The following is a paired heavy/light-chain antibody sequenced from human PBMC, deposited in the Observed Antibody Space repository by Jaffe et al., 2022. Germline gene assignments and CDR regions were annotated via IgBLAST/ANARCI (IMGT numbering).Light chain of an antibody. Sequence: DIQLTQSPSFLSASVGDRVTITCRASQGISSYLAWYQQKPGKAPKLLIYAASTLQSGVPSRFSGSGSGTEFTLTISSLQPEDFATYYCQQLNSYPPTFGGGTKVEIK. CDR2: AAS. CDR1: QGISSY. J-gene: IGKJ4*01. CDR3: QQLNSYPPT. V-gene: IGKV1-9*01.
Heavy chain of an antibody. D-gene: IGHD3-9*01. CDR3: TRAENVLRYFDWLPRSGYYFDY. J-gene: IGHJ4*02. Sequence: EVQLVESGGGLVQPGRSLRLSCTASGFTFGDYAMSWVRQAPGKGLEWVGFIRSKAYGGTTEYAASVKGRFTISRDDSKSIAYLQMNSLKTEDTAVYYCTRAENVLRYFDWLPRSGYYFDYWGQGTLVTVSS. CDR2: IRSKAYGGTT. V-gene: IGHV3-49*04. CDR1: GFTFGDYA.